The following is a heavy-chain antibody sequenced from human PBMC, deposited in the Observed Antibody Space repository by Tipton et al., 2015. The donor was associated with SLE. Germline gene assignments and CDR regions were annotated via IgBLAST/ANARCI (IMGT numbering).Heavy chain of an antibody. CDR1: GGSFSGYY. CDR3: AREGPTWGSKAFDI. Sequence: TLSLTCAVYGGSFSGYYWSWIRQPPGKGLEWIGEINHSGSTNYSPPLKSRVTISVDTSKNQFSLKLSPVTAADTAVYYCAREGPTWGSKAFDIWGQGTMVTVSS. CDR2: INHSGST. D-gene: IGHD7-27*01. J-gene: IGHJ3*02. V-gene: IGHV4-34*01.